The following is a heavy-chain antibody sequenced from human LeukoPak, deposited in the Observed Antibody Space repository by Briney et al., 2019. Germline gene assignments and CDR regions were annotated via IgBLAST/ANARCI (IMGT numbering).Heavy chain of an antibody. V-gene: IGHV3-23*01. CDR3: AVEYYYDSSGYTFDY. D-gene: IGHD3-22*01. CDR2: ISGSGGST. J-gene: IGHJ4*02. CDR1: GFTFSSYA. Sequence: PGGSLRLTCAASGFTFSSYAMSWVRQAPGKGLEWVSAISGSGGSTYYADSVKGRFTISRDNFKNTLYLQMNSLTAEDTAVYYCAVEYYYDSSGYTFDYWGQGTLVTVSS.